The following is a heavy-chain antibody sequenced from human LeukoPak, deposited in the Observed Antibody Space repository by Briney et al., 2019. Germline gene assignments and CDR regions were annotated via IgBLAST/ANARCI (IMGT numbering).Heavy chain of an antibody. CDR2: ISSSSSTI. CDR3: AKDRRAVAPAGTIDY. CDR1: GFTFSSYS. V-gene: IGHV3-48*01. Sequence: PTGGSLRLSCAASGFTFSSYSMNWVRQAPGKGLEWVSYISSSSSTIYYADSVKGRFTISRGNAKNSLYLQMNSLRAEDTAVYYCAKDRRAVAPAGTIDYWGQGTLVTVSS. D-gene: IGHD6-19*01. J-gene: IGHJ4*02.